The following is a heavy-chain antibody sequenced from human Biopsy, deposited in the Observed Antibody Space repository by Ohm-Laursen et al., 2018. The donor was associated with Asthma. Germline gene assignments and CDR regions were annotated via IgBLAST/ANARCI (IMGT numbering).Heavy chain of an antibody. D-gene: IGHD5-24*01. CDR1: GYTFINYA. CDR3: ARHPYNFGGFDY. CDR2: INAGNGNT. Sequence: SVKVSCKASGYTFINYAIHWVRQAPGQRLEWMGWINAGNGNTKYSQKFQGRVTITRDTSASTAYMDLSSLRSEDTAVYYCARHPYNFGGFDYWGQGTLVTVSS. J-gene: IGHJ4*02. V-gene: IGHV1-3*01.